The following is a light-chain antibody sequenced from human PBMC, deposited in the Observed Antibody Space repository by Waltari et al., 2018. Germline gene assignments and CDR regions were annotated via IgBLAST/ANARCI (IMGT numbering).Light chain of an antibody. V-gene: IGKV3-20*01. J-gene: IGKJ1*01. CDR3: LQHASSPRT. Sequence: EIVLTQSPGTLSLSPGERASFSCRASQSVTSGYLAWYQQKPGQAPRLLIYGTSSRATGIPDRFSGSGSGTDFTLTISRLEPEDFAVYYCLQHASSPRTFGQGSKVEIK. CDR2: GTS. CDR1: QSVTSGY.